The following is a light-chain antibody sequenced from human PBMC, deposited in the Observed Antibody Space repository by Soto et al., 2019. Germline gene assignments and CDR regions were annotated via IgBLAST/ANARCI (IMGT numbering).Light chain of an antibody. CDR3: HSYNSIPRT. V-gene: IGKV1-5*01. J-gene: IGKJ1*01. Sequence: IQMTQSPSTLSAPVGDRVTITCQASQTISTLLAWFQHKPGKAPNLLIYDASNLESGVPSRFSGSGSGTEFTLTISSLQSDDSATYYCHSYNSIPRTFGQGTTVEIK. CDR1: QTISTL. CDR2: DAS.